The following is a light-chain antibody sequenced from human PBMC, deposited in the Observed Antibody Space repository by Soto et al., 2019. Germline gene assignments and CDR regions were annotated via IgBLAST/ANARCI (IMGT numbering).Light chain of an antibody. J-gene: IGKJ1*01. CDR3: QQYASSRT. CDR1: QSVSSSY. Sequence: EIVLTQSPGTLSLSPGERATLSCRASQSVSSSYLAWYQQKPGQAPRLLIYGASSRVTVIPDRFSGSGSGTDFTPTITRLEPEDFAVYYCQQYASSRTFGQGTKVDIK. CDR2: GAS. V-gene: IGKV3-20*01.